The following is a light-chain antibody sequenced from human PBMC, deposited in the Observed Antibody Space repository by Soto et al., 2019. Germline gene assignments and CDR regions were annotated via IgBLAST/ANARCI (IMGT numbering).Light chain of an antibody. J-gene: IGKJ4*02. CDR2: DAS. CDR1: QSVSSY. Sequence: EIVLTQSPATLSLSPGEIATLSCRASQSVSSYLAWYQQKPGQAPRLLIYDASNRATGIQARFSGSGSGTDFSLTIRSLEPEYFAVYYCQQRSNWPLTFGGGTMGEIK. V-gene: IGKV3-11*01. CDR3: QQRSNWPLT.